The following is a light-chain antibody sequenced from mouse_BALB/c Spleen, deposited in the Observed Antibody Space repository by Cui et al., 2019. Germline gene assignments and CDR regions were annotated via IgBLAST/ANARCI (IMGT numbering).Light chain of an antibody. CDR3: QQWSSNPPT. J-gene: IGKJ5*01. V-gene: IGKV4-59*01. CDR2: DTS. Sequence: QIVLTKSPAIMSASPGEKVTMTCSASSSVSYMHWYQQKSGTSPKRWIYDTSKLASGVPARFSGCGSGTSYSLTISSMEAEDAATYYCQQWSSNPPTFGAGTKLELK. CDR1: SSVSY.